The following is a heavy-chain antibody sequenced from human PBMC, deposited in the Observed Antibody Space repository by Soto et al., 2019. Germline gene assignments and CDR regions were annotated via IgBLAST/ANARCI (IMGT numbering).Heavy chain of an antibody. CDR3: ARDLYSSSWYSSPYFDY. CDR2: INAGNGNT. Sequence: GASVKVSCKASGYTFTSYAMHWVRQAPGQRLEWMGWINAGNGNTKYSQKFQGRVTITRDTSASTAYMELSSLRSEDTAVYYCARDLYSSSWYSSPYFDYWGQGTLVTVSS. D-gene: IGHD6-13*01. V-gene: IGHV1-3*01. J-gene: IGHJ4*02. CDR1: GYTFTSYA.